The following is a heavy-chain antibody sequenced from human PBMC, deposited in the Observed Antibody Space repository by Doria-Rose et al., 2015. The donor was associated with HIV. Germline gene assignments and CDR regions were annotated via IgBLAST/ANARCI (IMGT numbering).Heavy chain of an antibody. Sequence: EVQLVESGGGLVRPGGSLRLSCATSGFTFSSHRINWVRQAPGKGLECVSSISSTSAYINYADSVRGRFTISRDNARNSLYLQMDSLRAEDTAIYYCATGVTLDYWGQGTLVTVSS. CDR2: ISSTSAYI. J-gene: IGHJ4*02. CDR3: ATGVTLDY. D-gene: IGHD3-10*01. V-gene: IGHV3-21*01. CDR1: GFTFSSHR.